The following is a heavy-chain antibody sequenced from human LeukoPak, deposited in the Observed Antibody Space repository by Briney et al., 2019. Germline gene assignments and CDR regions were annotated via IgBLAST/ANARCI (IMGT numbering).Heavy chain of an antibody. J-gene: IGHJ5*02. CDR2: FDPEDGET. CDR1: GYTLTELS. V-gene: IGHV1-24*01. CDR3: ARDELGANTIFGVVIRFDP. D-gene: IGHD3-3*01. Sequence: ASVKVSCKVSGYTLTELSMHWVRQAPGKGLEWMGGFDPEDGETIYAQKFQGRVTMTEDTSTDTAYMELSSLRSEDTAVYYCARDELGANTIFGVVIRFDPWGQGTLVTVSS.